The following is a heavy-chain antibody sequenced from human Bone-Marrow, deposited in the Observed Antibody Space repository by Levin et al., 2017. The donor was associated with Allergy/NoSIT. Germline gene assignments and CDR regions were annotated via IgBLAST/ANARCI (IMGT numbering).Heavy chain of an antibody. CDR3: ARSAPPSHHYFYFYMDV. V-gene: IGHV3-30-3*01. J-gene: IGHJ6*03. Sequence: GESLKISCGASRFTFSDYGMHWVRQAPGKGLEWVAVIAYDGTNKYYADSVKGRFTISRDNSKNTLFLQMNSLRAEDTAVYFCARSAPPSHHYFYFYMDVWGKGTTVTVSS. CDR2: IAYDGTNK. CDR1: RFTFSDYG.